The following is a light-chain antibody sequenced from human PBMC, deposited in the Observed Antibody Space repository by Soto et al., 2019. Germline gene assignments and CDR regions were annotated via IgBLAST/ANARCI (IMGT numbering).Light chain of an antibody. V-gene: IGKV3-20*01. Sequence: VITHSPSTLSASPAYRDTRSCRASQSVSSNYLAWYQQRPGQPPNLLIFGASNRAPGIPDRFSGSGSGTDFTLTISRLEPEDFAVYYCQQYGSSIKTFGQGTKVDNK. CDR1: QSVSSNY. CDR2: GAS. CDR3: QQYGSSIKT. J-gene: IGKJ1*01.